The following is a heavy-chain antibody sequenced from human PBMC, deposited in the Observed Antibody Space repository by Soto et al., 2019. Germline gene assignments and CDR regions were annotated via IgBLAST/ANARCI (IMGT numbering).Heavy chain of an antibody. CDR2: ISGSGGNT. D-gene: IGHD2-8*01. CDR1: GFIFSSYS. J-gene: IGHJ4*02. Sequence: GGSPRLSCAASGFIFSSYSLNSGPHARGKGVEWVSAISGSGGNTYYADSVKGRFTISRDNSKNTLYLQMNSLRAEDTAVYYCARSPGYGLYYFDYRGQGTLLTVSS. CDR3: ARSPGYGLYYFDY. V-gene: IGHV3-23*01.